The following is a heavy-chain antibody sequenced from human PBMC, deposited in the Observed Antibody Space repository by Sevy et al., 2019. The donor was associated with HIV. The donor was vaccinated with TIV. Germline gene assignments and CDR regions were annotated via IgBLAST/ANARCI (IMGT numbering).Heavy chain of an antibody. D-gene: IGHD6-6*01. Sequence: GGSLRLSCAASGFTFSTYNMNCVRQAPGKGLEWISYISSSSNTIDYADSVKGRFTISRDNAKNSVYLQMNSLRGEDTAVYYCTRGKGSSDYWGQGTLVTVSS. CDR1: GFTFSTYN. CDR2: ISSSSNTI. J-gene: IGHJ4*02. CDR3: TRGKGSSDY. V-gene: IGHV3-48*01.